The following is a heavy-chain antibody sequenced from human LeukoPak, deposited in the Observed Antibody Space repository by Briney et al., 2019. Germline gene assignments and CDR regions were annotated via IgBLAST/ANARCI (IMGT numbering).Heavy chain of an antibody. V-gene: IGHV4-61*01. Sequence: PSETLSLTCTVSGGSVSSGSYYWSWIRQPLGKGLEWIGYIYYSGSTNYNPSLKSRVTISVDTSKNQFSLKLSSVTAADTAVYYCARRLSVAAGYFDYWGQGTLVTVSS. CDR1: GGSVSSGSYY. CDR3: ARRLSVAAGYFDY. J-gene: IGHJ4*02. D-gene: IGHD6-13*01. CDR2: IYYSGST.